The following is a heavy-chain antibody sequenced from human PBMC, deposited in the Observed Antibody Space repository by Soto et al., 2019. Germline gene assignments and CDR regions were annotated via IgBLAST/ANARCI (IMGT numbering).Heavy chain of an antibody. CDR2: IKEDGSEK. Sequence: GGSLRLSCADSGFILRNYWMSWVRQAPGMGPQWVASIKEDGSEKYYVDPVKGRFTISRENAKNSLYLQMNSLRAEDTAVYYCARYRSLDPWGQGILVTVSS. V-gene: IGHV3-7*03. CDR3: ARYRSLDP. D-gene: IGHD3-16*02. J-gene: IGHJ5*02. CDR1: GFILRNYW.